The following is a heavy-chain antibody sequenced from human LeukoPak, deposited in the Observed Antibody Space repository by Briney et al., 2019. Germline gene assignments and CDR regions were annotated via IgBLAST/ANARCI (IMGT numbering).Heavy chain of an antibody. Sequence: SQTLSLTCTVSGGSISSGDYYWSWIRQPPGKGLEWIGYMYYSGSTYYNPSLKSRVTISVDTSKNQFSLKLSSVTAADTAVYYCARERAAVAGNFDYWGQGTLVTVSS. J-gene: IGHJ4*02. CDR2: MYYSGST. CDR1: GGSISSGDYY. CDR3: ARERAAVAGNFDY. D-gene: IGHD6-19*01. V-gene: IGHV4-30-4*01.